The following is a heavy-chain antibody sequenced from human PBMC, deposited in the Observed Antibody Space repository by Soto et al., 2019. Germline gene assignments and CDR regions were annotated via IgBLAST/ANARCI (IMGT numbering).Heavy chain of an antibody. J-gene: IGHJ6*02. CDR3: ARVRIEARQGYYYCMDV. CDR2: INHSGST. D-gene: IGHD6-6*01. Sequence: SETLSLTCAVYGGSFSGYYWSWIRQPPGKGLEWIGEINHSGSTNYNPSLKSRVTISVDTSKNQFSLKLSSVTAADTAVYYCARVRIEARQGYYYCMDVWGQGTTVTVSS. V-gene: IGHV4-34*01. CDR1: GGSFSGYY.